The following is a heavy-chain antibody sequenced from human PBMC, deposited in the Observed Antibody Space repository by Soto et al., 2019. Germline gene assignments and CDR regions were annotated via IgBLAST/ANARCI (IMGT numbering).Heavy chain of an antibody. CDR2: ISAYNGDT. D-gene: IGHD6-19*01. V-gene: IGHV1-18*04. Sequence: QVQLVQSGPEVKKPGASVKVSCKASGFTFSIYGFSWVRQAPVQGLEWLGWISAYNGDTHYAQKFQGRITMTTDTSTSTADMELRSLRSDDTAVYYCARDPSNSSGWPTTFDYWGQGTLVTVSS. CDR3: ARDPSNSSGWPTTFDY. CDR1: GFTFSIYG. J-gene: IGHJ4*02.